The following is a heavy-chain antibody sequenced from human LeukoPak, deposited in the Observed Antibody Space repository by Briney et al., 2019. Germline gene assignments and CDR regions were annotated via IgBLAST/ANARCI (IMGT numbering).Heavy chain of an antibody. CDR2: IYSGGST. CDR3: ARSYWARYFDY. CDR1: GFTVSSNY. Sequence: GGSLRLSCAASGFTVSSNYMSWVRQAPGKGLEWVSVIYSGGSTYYADSVKGRFTISRDNSKNTLYPQMNSLRAEDTAVYYCARSYWARYFDYWGQGTLVTVSS. D-gene: IGHD1-26*01. V-gene: IGHV3-66*01. J-gene: IGHJ4*02.